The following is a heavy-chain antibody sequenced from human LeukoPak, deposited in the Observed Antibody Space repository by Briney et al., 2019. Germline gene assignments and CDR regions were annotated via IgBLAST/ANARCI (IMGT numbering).Heavy chain of an antibody. Sequence: GGSLRLSCAVSGITLSNYGMSWVRQAPGKGLEWVAGLSGSGGGTNYADSVQGRFTISRDNAKNTLYLQMNSLRAEDTAVYYCASASSHRIAAGGDYWGQGTLVTVSS. V-gene: IGHV3-23*01. CDR3: ASASSHRIAAGGDY. CDR1: GITLSNYG. CDR2: LSGSGGGT. J-gene: IGHJ4*02. D-gene: IGHD6-13*01.